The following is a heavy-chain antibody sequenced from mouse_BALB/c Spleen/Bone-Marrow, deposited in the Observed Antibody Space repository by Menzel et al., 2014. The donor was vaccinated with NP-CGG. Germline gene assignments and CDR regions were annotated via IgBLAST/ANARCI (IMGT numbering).Heavy chain of an antibody. CDR1: GFNIQNTY. J-gene: IGHJ4*01. Sequence: VQLKESGAELVKPGASVKLSCTASGFNIQNTYIHWVKQRPEQGLEWIGRIDPANGDTKYDPQFQDKATITADTSSNTAYLQLTSLTSEDTAVYHCGRGAYGFAMDYWGQGTSVTVSA. V-gene: IGHV14-3*02. CDR3: GRGAYGFAMDY. D-gene: IGHD1-1*01. CDR2: IDPANGDT.